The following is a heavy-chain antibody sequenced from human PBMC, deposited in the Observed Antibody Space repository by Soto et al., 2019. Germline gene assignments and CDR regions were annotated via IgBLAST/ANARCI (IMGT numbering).Heavy chain of an antibody. Sequence: ASVKVSCKASGYTFTSYYMHWVRQAPGQGLEWMGRIIPILGIANYAQKFQGRVTITADKSTSTAYMELSSLRSEDTAVYYCARLTTATTFSYFKHWGQGTLVTVSS. J-gene: IGHJ1*01. V-gene: IGHV1-69*02. D-gene: IGHD4-17*01. CDR2: IIPILGIA. CDR1: GYTFTSYY. CDR3: ARLTTATTFSYFKH.